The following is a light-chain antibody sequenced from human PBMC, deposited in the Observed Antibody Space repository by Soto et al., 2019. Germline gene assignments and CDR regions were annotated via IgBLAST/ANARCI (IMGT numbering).Light chain of an antibody. CDR3: SSYAGSFPH. J-gene: IGLJ2*01. CDR2: DVT. V-gene: IGLV2-11*01. CDR1: SSSVGSYNF. Sequence: QSALTQPRSVSGSPGQSVTISCAGTSSSVGSYNFVSWYQQHPGKAPKLIIYDVTKRPSGVPDRFSGSKSGNTASLTISGLQADDEADYYCSSYAGSFPHFGGGTKLTVL.